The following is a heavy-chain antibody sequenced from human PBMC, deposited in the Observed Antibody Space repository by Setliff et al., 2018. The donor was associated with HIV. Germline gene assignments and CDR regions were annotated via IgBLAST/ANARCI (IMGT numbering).Heavy chain of an antibody. CDR3: ATPGAGRFDY. V-gene: IGHV4-34*01. Sequence: SETLSLTCAVYGGSFTEYYWTWIRQPPGKGLEWIGEINHSGSTNYNPSLASRVTISHDTSKNQFSLHLFSATAADTAVYYCATPGAGRFDYWGQGELVTVSS. J-gene: IGHJ4*02. CDR2: INHSGST. CDR1: GGSFTEYY.